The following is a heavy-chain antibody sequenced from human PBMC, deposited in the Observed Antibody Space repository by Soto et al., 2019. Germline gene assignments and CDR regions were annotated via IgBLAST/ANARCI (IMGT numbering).Heavy chain of an antibody. CDR1: GGSISSYY. CDR2: IYYSGST. CDR3: ARGNCEVRGVIPRESYYYYGMDV. Sequence: SETLSLTCTVSGGSISSYYWSWIRQPPGKGLEWIGYIYYSGSTNYNPSLKSRVNISVDTSKNQFSLKLSSVTAADTAVYYCARGNCEVRGVIPRESYYYYGMDVWGQGTTVTVSS. D-gene: IGHD3-10*01. V-gene: IGHV4-59*01. J-gene: IGHJ6*02.